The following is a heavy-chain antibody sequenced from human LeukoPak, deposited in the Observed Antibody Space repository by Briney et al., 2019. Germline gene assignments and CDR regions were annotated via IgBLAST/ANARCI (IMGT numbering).Heavy chain of an antibody. D-gene: IGHD3-22*01. V-gene: IGHV4-31*03. Sequence: PSETLSLTCTVSGGSIRSSSYYWGCIRQPPGKGLEWIGYIYYSGSTYYNPSLRSRVTISVDTSKNQFSLKLSSVTAADTAVYYCARSYGSSGYCFDYWGQGTLVTVSS. J-gene: IGHJ4*02. CDR1: GGSIRSSSYY. CDR3: ARSYGSSGYCFDY. CDR2: IYYSGST.